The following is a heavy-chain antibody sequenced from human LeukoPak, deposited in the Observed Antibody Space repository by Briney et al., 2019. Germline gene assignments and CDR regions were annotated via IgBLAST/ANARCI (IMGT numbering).Heavy chain of an antibody. CDR2: IYHSGST. J-gene: IGHJ4*02. Sequence: SETLSLTCTVSGYSISSGYYWGWIRQPPGKGLEWIGSIYHSGSTYYNPSLKSRVTISVATSKNQFSLKLSSVTAADTAVYYCARVEPAIVVVPAAIDYWGQGTLVTVSS. CDR1: GYSISSGYY. D-gene: IGHD2-2*01. CDR3: ARVEPAIVVVPAAIDY. V-gene: IGHV4-38-2*02.